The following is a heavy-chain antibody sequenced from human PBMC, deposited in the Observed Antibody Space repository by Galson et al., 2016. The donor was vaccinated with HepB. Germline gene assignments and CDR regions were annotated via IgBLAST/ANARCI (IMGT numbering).Heavy chain of an antibody. CDR2: ISSSSSHI. Sequence: SLRLSCAASGFTFSTYNMNWVRQAPGKGLEWVSSISSSSSHIYYADSVKGRFTISRDNAKNSLYLQMNSLRAEDTAVYYCAKPPDYSNYEFSDYWGQGTLVTVSS. J-gene: IGHJ4*02. CDR1: GFTFSTYN. CDR3: AKPPDYSNYEFSDY. D-gene: IGHD4-11*01. V-gene: IGHV3-21*01.